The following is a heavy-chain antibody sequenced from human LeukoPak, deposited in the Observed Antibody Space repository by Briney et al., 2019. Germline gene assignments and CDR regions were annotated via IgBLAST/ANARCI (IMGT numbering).Heavy chain of an antibody. CDR1: GFTFSSSA. D-gene: IGHD3/OR15-3a*01. V-gene: IGHV3-23*01. J-gene: IGHJ4*02. CDR2: ISSSGDST. CDR3: AKVPGFLDPFDD. Sequence: GGSLCLSCAASGFTFSSSAMSWVRQAPGKGMEWVSTISSSGDSTHYADSVKGRFTTSRDNSKNTLYLQMNSLRAEVTAVYYCAKVPGFLDPFDDWGQ.